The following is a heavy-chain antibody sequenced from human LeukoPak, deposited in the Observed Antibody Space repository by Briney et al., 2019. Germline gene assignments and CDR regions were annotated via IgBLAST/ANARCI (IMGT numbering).Heavy chain of an antibody. CDR3: ARLLAGCPGGRCRAHFDY. Sequence: SETLSLTCSVSGDSINSNYWSWMWQPPGKRLEWIGYIYYGGSTNHNPSLKSRVSMSVDTSKNQFSLNLSSVTAADTAVYHCARLLAGCPGGRCRAHFDYWGQGTLVTVSS. CDR2: IYYGGST. D-gene: IGHD2-15*01. V-gene: IGHV4-59*01. J-gene: IGHJ4*02. CDR1: GDSINSNY.